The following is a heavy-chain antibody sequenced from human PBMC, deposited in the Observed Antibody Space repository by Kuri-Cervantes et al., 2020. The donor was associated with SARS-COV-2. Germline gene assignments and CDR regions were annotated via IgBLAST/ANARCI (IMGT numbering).Heavy chain of an antibody. CDR3: ARDLYYYDSSGYEYYYYYMDV. J-gene: IGHJ6*03. D-gene: IGHD3-22*01. CDR2: IYHSGST. Sequence: SETLSLTCTVSGGSISSSSYYWGWIRQPPGKGLEWIGSIYHSGSTYYNPSLKGRVTISVDTSKNQFSLKLSSVTAADTAVYYCARDLYYYDSSGYEYYYYYMDVWGKGTTVTVSS. V-gene: IGHV4-39*07. CDR1: GGSISSSSYY.